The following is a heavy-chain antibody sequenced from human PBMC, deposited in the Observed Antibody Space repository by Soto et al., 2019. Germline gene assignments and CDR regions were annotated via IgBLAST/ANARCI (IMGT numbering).Heavy chain of an antibody. V-gene: IGHV3-48*01. CDR2: ISSSSSTI. J-gene: IGHJ4*02. D-gene: IGHD5-18*01. Sequence: GGSLRLSCAASGFTFRSYSMTWVRQAPGKGLEWVSYISSSSSTIYYAESLKGRFTISRDNAKNSLYLQMDSLRVEDTAVYYCAILAGYSYGYPFDYWGQGT. CDR1: GFTFRSYS. CDR3: AILAGYSYGYPFDY.